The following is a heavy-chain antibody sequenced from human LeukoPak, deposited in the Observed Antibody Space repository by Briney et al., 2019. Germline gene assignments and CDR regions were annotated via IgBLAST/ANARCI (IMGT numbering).Heavy chain of an antibody. CDR3: ARDGGYCSSTSCYTGWVPFDY. CDR2: ISSSNSTI. V-gene: IGHV3-48*01. Sequence: PGGSLRLSCAASGFTFSSYSMSWVRQAPGKGLEWVSYISSSNSTIYYADSVKGRFTISRDNAKNSLYLQMNSLRAEDTAVYYCARDGGYCSSTSCYTGWVPFDYWGQGTLVTVSS. CDR1: GFTFSSYS. J-gene: IGHJ4*02. D-gene: IGHD2-2*02.